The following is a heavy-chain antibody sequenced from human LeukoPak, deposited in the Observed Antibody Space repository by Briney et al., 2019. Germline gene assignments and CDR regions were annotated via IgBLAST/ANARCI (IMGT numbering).Heavy chain of an antibody. V-gene: IGHV4-59*12. D-gene: IGHD6-19*01. Sequence: TSETLSLTCTVSGGSISSYYWSWIRQPPGKGLEWIGYIYYSGSTNYNPSLKSRVTISVDTSKNQFSLKLSSVTPEDTAVYYCAREATGWRPLDFWGQGTLVTVSS. CDR3: AREATGWRPLDF. CDR1: GGSISSYY. J-gene: IGHJ4*02. CDR2: IYYSGST.